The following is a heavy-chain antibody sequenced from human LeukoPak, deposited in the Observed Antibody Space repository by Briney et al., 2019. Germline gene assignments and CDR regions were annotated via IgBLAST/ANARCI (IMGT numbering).Heavy chain of an antibody. Sequence: PGGSLRLSCAASGFTFDDYAMHWVRQAPGKGLEWVSGISWNRGSIGYADSVKGRFTISRDNAKNSLYLQMNSLRAEDTALYYCAKDQLRFLEWLRGMDVWGQGTTVTVSS. CDR3: AKDQLRFLEWLRGMDV. CDR1: GFTFDDYA. CDR2: ISWNRGSI. V-gene: IGHV3-9*01. D-gene: IGHD3-3*01. J-gene: IGHJ6*02.